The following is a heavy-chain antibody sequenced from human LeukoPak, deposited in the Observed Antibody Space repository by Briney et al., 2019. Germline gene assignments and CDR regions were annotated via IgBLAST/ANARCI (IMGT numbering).Heavy chain of an antibody. Sequence: GGSLRLSCAASGFTFSRYGMHWVRQASGKALEWVALISYDGSNKYYADSVKGRFTISRDNSKNTLYLQMNSLRPEDTAVYYCAKGDPYGSGSYPVDYWGQGTLVTVSS. D-gene: IGHD3-10*01. V-gene: IGHV3-30*18. CDR3: AKGDPYGSGSYPVDY. CDR1: GFTFSRYG. J-gene: IGHJ4*02. CDR2: ISYDGSNK.